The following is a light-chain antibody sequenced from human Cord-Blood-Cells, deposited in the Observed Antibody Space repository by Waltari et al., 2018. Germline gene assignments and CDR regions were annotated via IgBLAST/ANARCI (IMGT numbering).Light chain of an antibody. V-gene: IGLV2-23*01. CDR3: CSYAGSSTSWV. J-gene: IGLJ3*02. CDR2: EGS. CDR1: SSDVGSYNL. Sequence: QSALTQPASVSGSPGQSITISCTGTSSDVGSYNLFSWYQQHPVKAPKLMISEGSKWPSGVSNRFSGSKSGNTASLTISGLQAEDEADYYCCSYAGSSTSWVFGGGTKLTVL.